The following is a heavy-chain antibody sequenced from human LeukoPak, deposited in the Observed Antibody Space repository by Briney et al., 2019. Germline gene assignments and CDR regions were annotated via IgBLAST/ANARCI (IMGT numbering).Heavy chain of an antibody. CDR2: IYYSGST. D-gene: IGHD1-1*01. V-gene: IGHV4-39*07. CDR3: ARGLPSWNQGKWVDP. Sequence: TSETLSLTCTVSGGSISSSSYYWGWIRQPPGKGLEWIGSIYYSGSTYYNPSLKSRVTISIDMSKNQLSLKLSSVTAADTAMYYCARGLPSWNQGKWVDPWAQGTLVTVSS. J-gene: IGHJ5*02. CDR1: GGSISSSSYY.